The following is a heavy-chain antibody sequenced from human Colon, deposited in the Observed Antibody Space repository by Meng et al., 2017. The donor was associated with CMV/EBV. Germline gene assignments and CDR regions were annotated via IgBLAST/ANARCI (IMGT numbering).Heavy chain of an antibody. J-gene: IGHJ3*02. CDR1: TDPP. D-gene: IGHD3-22*01. V-gene: IGHV3-72*01. CDR3: ARVGYYYDGSGYRGKGDAFDI. CDR2: TSDYATT. Sequence: TDPPMDLVRHAPGKVLQWVGHTSDYATTNYAASVKTSFTLSSHDSKSSMYLQMTSLKTEDTAVYYCARVGYYYDGSGYRGKGDAFDIWGQGTLVTVSS.